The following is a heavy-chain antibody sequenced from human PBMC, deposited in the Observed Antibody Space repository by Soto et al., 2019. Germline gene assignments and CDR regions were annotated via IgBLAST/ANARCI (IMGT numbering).Heavy chain of an antibody. D-gene: IGHD5-12*01. CDR2: IYYSGNI. J-gene: IGHJ4*02. V-gene: IGHV4-31*03. CDR1: GGSISSGGYY. CDR3: ARGREMATISGDY. Sequence: SETLSLTFTVSGGSISSGGYYWGWIRQHPGKGLECIGYIYYSGNIYYSPSLKSRVTISVDTSKNQFSLKLTSVTAADTAVYYCARGREMATISGDYWGQGTLVTVSS.